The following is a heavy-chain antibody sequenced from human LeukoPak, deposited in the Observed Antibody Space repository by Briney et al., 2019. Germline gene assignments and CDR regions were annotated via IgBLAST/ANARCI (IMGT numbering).Heavy chain of an antibody. Sequence: GGSLRLSCAASGFTFRTHGMSWVRQAPGKGLEWVSAISGSGGSTYYADSVKGRFTISRDNSKNTLYLQMNSLRAEDTAVYYCAKVPENHYYDSSGYGDYWGQGTLVTVSS. V-gene: IGHV3-23*01. J-gene: IGHJ4*02. CDR3: AKVPENHYYDSSGYGDY. CDR2: ISGSGGST. CDR1: GFTFRTHG. D-gene: IGHD3-22*01.